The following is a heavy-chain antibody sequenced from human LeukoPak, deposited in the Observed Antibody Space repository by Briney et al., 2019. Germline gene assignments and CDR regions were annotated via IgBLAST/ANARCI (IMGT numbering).Heavy chain of an antibody. CDR3: AKDLSWYFDY. CDR1: GFTFDDYA. Sequence: GGSLRLSCAASGFTFDDYAMSWVRQAPGKGLEWVSAISGSGGSTYYADSVKGRFTISRDNSKNTLYLQMNSLRAEDTAVYYCAKDLSWYFDYWGQGTPVTVSS. V-gene: IGHV3-23*01. D-gene: IGHD6-13*01. CDR2: ISGSGGST. J-gene: IGHJ4*02.